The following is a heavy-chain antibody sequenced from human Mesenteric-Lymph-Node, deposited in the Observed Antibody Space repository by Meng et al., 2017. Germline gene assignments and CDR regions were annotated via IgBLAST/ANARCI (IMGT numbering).Heavy chain of an antibody. CDR3: AIGRYSSPLDY. J-gene: IGHJ4*02. V-gene: IGHV1-69*01. CDR2: IVHIFGTA. CDR1: GGSFSSYA. D-gene: IGHD6-13*01. Sequence: GQLLESGPEVTKPGASVKVTCKASGGSFSSYAISWVRQAPGQGLEWWGGIVHIFGTANYTQTFQGRVTITADESTSPAYMELSSLRSEDTAVYYCAIGRYSSPLDYWGQGTLVTVSS.